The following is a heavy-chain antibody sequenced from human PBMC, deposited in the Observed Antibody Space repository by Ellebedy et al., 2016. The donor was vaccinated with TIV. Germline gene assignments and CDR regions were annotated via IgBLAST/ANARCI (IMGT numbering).Heavy chain of an antibody. CDR1: GGSINSYY. CDR3: ARVTGFTYYFDY. J-gene: IGHJ4*02. D-gene: IGHD3-9*01. Sequence: MPSETLSLTCTVSGGSINSYYWSWIRQPPGKGLEWIGHIHFSGSTNFNPSLKSRLTISVDTSQNQTSLHLTSVTAADTALYYCARVTGFTYYFDYWGQGALVTVSS. CDR2: IHFSGST. V-gene: IGHV4-59*01.